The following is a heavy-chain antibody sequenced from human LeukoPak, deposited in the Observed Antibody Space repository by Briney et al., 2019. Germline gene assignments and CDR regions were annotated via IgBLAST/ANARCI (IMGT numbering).Heavy chain of an antibody. CDR3: ARMGAPRSFDI. CDR2: IIGSGSST. J-gene: IGHJ3*02. Sequence: PGGSLRLSCAASGFTFSSYAMSWVRQAPGKGLEWVSAIIGSGSSTYYADSVKGRFTISRDNSKNTLYLQMNSLRAEDTAVYYCARMGAPRSFDIWGQGTMVTVSS. CDR1: GFTFSSYA. V-gene: IGHV3-23*01. D-gene: IGHD1-26*01.